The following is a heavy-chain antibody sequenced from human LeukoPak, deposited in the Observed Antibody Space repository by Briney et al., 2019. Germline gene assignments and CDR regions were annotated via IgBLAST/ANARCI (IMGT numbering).Heavy chain of an antibody. CDR2: INHSGSA. J-gene: IGHJ6*03. Sequence: SETLSLTCAVYGGSFSGYYWSWIRQPPGKGLEWIGEINHSGSANYNPSLKSRVTISVDTSKNQFSLKLSSVTAADTAVYYCARHGKARIAVAGTRPRGNYYMDVWGKGTTVTVS. CDR1: GGSFSGYY. D-gene: IGHD6-19*01. V-gene: IGHV4-34*01. CDR3: ARHGKARIAVAGTRPRGNYYMDV.